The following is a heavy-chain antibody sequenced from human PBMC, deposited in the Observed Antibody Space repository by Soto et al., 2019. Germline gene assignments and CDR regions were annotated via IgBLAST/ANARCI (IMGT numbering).Heavy chain of an antibody. CDR1: GFTFSSYS. D-gene: IGHD6-6*01. V-gene: IGHV3-21*01. J-gene: IGHJ4*02. CDR3: ATSPRPTIAASKRSGDY. Sequence: GGSLRLSCAASGFTFSSYSMNWVRQAPGKGLEWVSSISSSSSYIYYADSVKGRFTISRDNAKNSLYLQMNSLRAEDTAVYYCATSPRPTIAASKRSGDYWGQGTLVTVSS. CDR2: ISSSSSYI.